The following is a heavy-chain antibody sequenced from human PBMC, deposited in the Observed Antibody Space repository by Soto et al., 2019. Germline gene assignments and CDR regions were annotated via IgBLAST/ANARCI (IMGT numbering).Heavy chain of an antibody. Sequence: EVHLVESGGGLFQPGGSLRLSCAASGFSFEIYWRGWVRQAPGKGLEWVANINPDGSGEYYLDSVKGRFTISRDNAKNSVYLQMNSLVGDDTAVYYCARENWFFDYWGQGTPVTVSS. V-gene: IGHV3-7*01. CDR3: ARENWFFDY. CDR2: INPDGSGE. D-gene: IGHD3-10*01. J-gene: IGHJ4*02. CDR1: GFSFEIYW.